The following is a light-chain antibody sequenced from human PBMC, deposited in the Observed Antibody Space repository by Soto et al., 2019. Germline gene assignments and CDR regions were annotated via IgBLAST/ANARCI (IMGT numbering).Light chain of an antibody. V-gene: IGKV3-20*01. Sequence: EIVLTQSPGTLSLSPGEGATLSCRASQTVISGYLAWYQQKPGQAPRLLMYGVSSRPTGISDRFSGSGSGTDFALTITRLEPEVLSLYYCQQYCTVPFTFGQRPKLQI. CDR1: QTVISGY. J-gene: IGKJ2*01. CDR3: QQYCTVPFT. CDR2: GVS.